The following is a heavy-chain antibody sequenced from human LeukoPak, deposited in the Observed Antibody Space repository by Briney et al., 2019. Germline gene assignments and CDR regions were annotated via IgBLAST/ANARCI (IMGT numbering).Heavy chain of an antibody. V-gene: IGHV3-20*04. CDR1: GFTFDDYG. CDR3: GRVFFYVGGSPGFFKY. J-gene: IGHJ4*02. D-gene: IGHD3-16*01. Sequence: PGGSLRPSCAASGFTFDDYGMSWVRQAPGKGLEWVSGINWNGGSTGYADSVKGRFTISRDNAKNSRYLQMNSLRAEDTALYYCGRVFFYVGGSPGFFKYGAQGTLVTVSS. CDR2: INWNGGST.